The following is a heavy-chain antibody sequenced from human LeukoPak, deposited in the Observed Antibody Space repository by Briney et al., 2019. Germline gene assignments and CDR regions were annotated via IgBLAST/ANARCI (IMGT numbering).Heavy chain of an antibody. Sequence: GGSLRLSCAASGFTFSSYSMNWVRQAPGKGLEWVSSISSSSSYIYYADSVKGRFTISRDNAKNSLYLRMNSLRAEDTAVYYCARDPGGSGSYSFDYWGQGTLVTVSS. CDR2: ISSSSSYI. CDR1: GFTFSSYS. J-gene: IGHJ4*02. CDR3: ARDPGGSGSYSFDY. D-gene: IGHD3-10*01. V-gene: IGHV3-21*01.